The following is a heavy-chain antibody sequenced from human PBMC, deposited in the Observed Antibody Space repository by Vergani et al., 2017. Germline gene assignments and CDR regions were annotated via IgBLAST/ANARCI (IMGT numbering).Heavy chain of an antibody. CDR1: GGTFSSYA. J-gene: IGHJ5*02. D-gene: IGHD5-12*01. CDR3: ARGGIVATMDWFDP. V-gene: IGHV1-69*04. CDR2: IIPILGIA. Sequence: QVQLVQSGAEVKTPGASVKVSCKASGGTFSSYAISWVRQAPGQGLEWMGRIIPILGIANYAQKFQGRVTITADKSTSTAYMELSSLRSEDTAVYYCARGGIVATMDWFDPWGQGTLVTVSS.